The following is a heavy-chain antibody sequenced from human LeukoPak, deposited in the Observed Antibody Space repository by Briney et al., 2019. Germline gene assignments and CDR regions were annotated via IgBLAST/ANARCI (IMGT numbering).Heavy chain of an antibody. CDR3: ARRQGCSSTSCPPDY. V-gene: IGHV5-51*01. J-gene: IGHJ4*02. D-gene: IGHD2-2*01. Sequence: GESLKISGRGSGYSFTTYWIGWVRQMPGKGLEWIGIIYPGDSDTRYTPSFQGQVTMSADKSINTAYLQWSSLKASDTAMYYCARRQGCSSTSCPPDYWGQGTLVTVSP. CDR1: GYSFTTYW. CDR2: IYPGDSDT.